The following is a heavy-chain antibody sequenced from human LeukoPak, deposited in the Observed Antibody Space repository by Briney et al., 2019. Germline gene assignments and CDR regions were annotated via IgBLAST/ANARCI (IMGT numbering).Heavy chain of an antibody. CDR1: GYTFTSYG. V-gene: IGHV1-18*01. J-gene: IGHJ5*02. CDR2: ISAYNGNT. D-gene: IGHD5-18*01. Sequence: ASVKVSCKASGYTFTSYGISWVRQAPGQGLEWMGWISAYNGNTNYAQKLQGRVTVTTDTSTSTAYMELRSLRSDDTAVYYCGYSYGRGEKWFDPWGQGTLVTVSS. CDR3: GYSYGRGEKWFDP.